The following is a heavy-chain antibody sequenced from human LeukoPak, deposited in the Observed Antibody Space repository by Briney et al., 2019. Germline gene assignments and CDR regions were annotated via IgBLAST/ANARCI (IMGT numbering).Heavy chain of an antibody. V-gene: IGHV1-8*01. Sequence: ASVKVSCKASGYTFTSYDINWVLQATGQGLEWMGWMNPNSGNTGYAQKFQGRVTMTRNTSISTAYMELSSLRSEDTAVYYCARGRNYYDSSGYYYLFDYWGQGTLVTVSS. D-gene: IGHD3-22*01. CDR2: MNPNSGNT. CDR3: ARGRNYYDSSGYYYLFDY. J-gene: IGHJ4*02. CDR1: GYTFTSYD.